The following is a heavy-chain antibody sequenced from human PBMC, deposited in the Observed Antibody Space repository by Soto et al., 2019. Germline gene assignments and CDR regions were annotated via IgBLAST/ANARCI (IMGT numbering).Heavy chain of an antibody. Sequence: PSETLSLTCTVSGGSISSSGYYWAWIRQPPGKGLEWIGNLYYNGITNYNPSLKSRVTISVDTSKNQFSLKLSSVTAADTAVYYCARYKSNYYYGMDVWGQGTTVTVSS. J-gene: IGHJ6*02. CDR1: GGSISSSGYY. CDR2: LYYNGIT. CDR3: ARYKSNYYYGMDV. V-gene: IGHV4-39*07. D-gene: IGHD1-20*01.